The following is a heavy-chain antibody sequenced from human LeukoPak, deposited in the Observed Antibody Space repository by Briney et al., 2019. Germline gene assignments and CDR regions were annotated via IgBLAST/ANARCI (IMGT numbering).Heavy chain of an antibody. V-gene: IGHV4-61*02. D-gene: IGHD2-15*01. CDR3: ARTGYCSGNSCYLNPIDY. CDR1: GGSISSGTYY. CDR2: IYTSGST. J-gene: IGHJ4*02. Sequence: SETLSLTCTVSGGSISSGTYYWSWIRQPAGKGLEWIGRIYTSGSTNYNPSLKSRVTISLDTSKNQFSLKLSSVTAADTAVYYCARTGYCSGNSCYLNPIDYWGQGTLVTVSS.